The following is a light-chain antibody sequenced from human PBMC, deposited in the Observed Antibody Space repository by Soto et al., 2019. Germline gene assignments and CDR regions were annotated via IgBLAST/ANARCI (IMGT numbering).Light chain of an antibody. CDR3: QHLRMSPST. CDR1: QDIAIY. V-gene: IGKV1-9*01. J-gene: IGKJ4*01. CDR2: AAS. Sequence: IQLTQSPSSLSASVGDRVTITCRASQDIAIYLAWYQQKPGEAPKLLIYAASTLYGGVPSRFSGSGSGTDFALTTTGLQAEVFPTYYCQHLRMSPSTFGGGPKVEI.